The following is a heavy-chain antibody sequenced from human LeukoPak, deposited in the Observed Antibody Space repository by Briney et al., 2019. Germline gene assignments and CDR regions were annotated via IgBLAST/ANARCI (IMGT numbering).Heavy chain of an antibody. CDR2: IHTSGST. CDR3: ASGQNFYGSGSYYNPTYYYYYMDV. V-gene: IGHV4-4*07. CDR1: GGSISSYY. D-gene: IGHD3-10*01. Sequence: SETLSLTCTVSGGSISSYYWSWIRQPAGKGLEWIGRIHTSGSTNYNPSLKSRVTMSVDTSKNQFSLKLSSVTAADTAVYYCASGQNFYGSGSYYNPTYYYYYMDVWGKGTTVTVSS. J-gene: IGHJ6*03.